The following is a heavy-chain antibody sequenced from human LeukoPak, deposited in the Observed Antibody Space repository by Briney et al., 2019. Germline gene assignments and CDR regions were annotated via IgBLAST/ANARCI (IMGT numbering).Heavy chain of an antibody. CDR1: GYTFTRYG. D-gene: IGHD5-24*01. CDR2: ISAYNGNT. J-gene: IGHJ4*02. CDR3: ERAEMDGFWDY. V-gene: IGHV1-18*01. Sequence: SVKVSCKASGYTFTRYGISWVRQAPGQGLEGMGWISAYNGNTNHAQKLQGRVTMTTDTSTSTAYMELRSLRSDDRAVYYCERAEMDGFWDYWGQGTLVTVSS.